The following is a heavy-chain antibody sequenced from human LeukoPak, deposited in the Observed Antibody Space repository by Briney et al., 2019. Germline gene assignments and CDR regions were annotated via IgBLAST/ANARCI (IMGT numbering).Heavy chain of an antibody. CDR1: GFTFSSYA. J-gene: IGHJ4*02. D-gene: IGHD4-23*01. CDR3: ANLVRLYNYFDY. CDR2: ISGSGGST. Sequence: PGGSGRLSCAASGFTFSSYAMSWVRQAPGRGLEWVSAISGSGGSTYYADSVRGRFTISRDNSKNTLYLQMNSLRAEDTAVYYCANLVRLYNYFDYWGQGTLVTVSS. V-gene: IGHV3-23*01.